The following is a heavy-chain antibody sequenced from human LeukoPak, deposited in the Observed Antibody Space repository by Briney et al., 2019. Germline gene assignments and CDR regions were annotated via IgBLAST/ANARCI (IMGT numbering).Heavy chain of an antibody. D-gene: IGHD2-21*01. CDR3: ARMNPILIGPDY. CDR1: GYAFITYG. V-gene: IGHV1-18*01. J-gene: IGHJ4*02. CDR2: ITPYNGDT. Sequence: ASVKVSCKASGYAFITYGFSWVRQAPGQGLEWVGWITPYNGDTNYAEKVQGRVTMTTDTSTRTAYMELRSLGSDDTAVYYCARMNPILIGPDYWGQGTLVTVSS.